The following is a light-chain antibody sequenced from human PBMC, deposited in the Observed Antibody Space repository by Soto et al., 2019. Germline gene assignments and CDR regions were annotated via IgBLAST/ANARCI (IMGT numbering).Light chain of an antibody. CDR3: QPRT. CDR2: DAS. CDR1: QSISSW. V-gene: IGKV1-5*01. J-gene: IGKJ1*01. Sequence: QMTQSPSTLSASVGDRVTITCRASQSISSWLAWYQQKPGKAPTLLIYDASSLESGAPSRFSGSGSGTDFTLPITGLHPDYFATYYCQPRTFGQGTKVDIK.